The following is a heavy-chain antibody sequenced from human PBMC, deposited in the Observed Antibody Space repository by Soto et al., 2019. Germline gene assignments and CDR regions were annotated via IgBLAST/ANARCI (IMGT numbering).Heavy chain of an antibody. V-gene: IGHV2-5*01. Sequence: GSGPTLVNPTQTLTLTCTFSGFSLSTSGVGVGWIRQPPGKALEWLALIYWNDDKRYSPSLKSRLTITKDTSKNQVVLTMTNMDPVDTATYYCASSTGGSGYYFYYYYYGMDVWGQGTTVTVSS. CDR3: ASSTGGSGYYFYYYYYGMDV. CDR2: IYWNDDK. D-gene: IGHD3-22*01. J-gene: IGHJ6*02. CDR1: GFSLSTSGVG.